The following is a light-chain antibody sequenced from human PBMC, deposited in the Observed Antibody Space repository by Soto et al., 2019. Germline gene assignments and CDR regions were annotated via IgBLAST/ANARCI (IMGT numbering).Light chain of an antibody. Sequence: DIQMTQSPSSLSSSLGDRVTITCRASQSISSWLAWYQQKPGTAPKLLIYKASTLQSGVPSRFSGSGSGTEFTLTISSLQPDDSATYYCQQYNDICTFGQGTKVDIK. CDR2: KAS. V-gene: IGKV1-5*03. CDR3: QQYNDICT. CDR1: QSISSW. J-gene: IGKJ1*01.